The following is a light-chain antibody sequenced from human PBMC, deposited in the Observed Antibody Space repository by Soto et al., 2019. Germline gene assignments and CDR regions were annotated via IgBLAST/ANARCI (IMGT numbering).Light chain of an antibody. V-gene: IGKV1-5*03. Sequence: DIQMTQSPSTLSASVGDRVTITCRASQSISSWLAWYQQKPGKAPKLLIYKASSLESGVPSRFSGSGSGTEFTLTISILQPDDFATYYCQQFNSYWTFGQGTKAEIK. CDR3: QQFNSYWT. CDR1: QSISSW. CDR2: KAS. J-gene: IGKJ1*01.